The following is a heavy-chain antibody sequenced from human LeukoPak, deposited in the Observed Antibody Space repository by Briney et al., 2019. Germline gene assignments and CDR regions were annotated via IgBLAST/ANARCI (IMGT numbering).Heavy chain of an antibody. D-gene: IGHD1/OR15-1a*01. J-gene: IGHJ4*02. CDR2: INPNSGGT. CDR3: ARVMNREGTNY. V-gene: IGHV1-2*02. CDR1: GYTFTGYY. Sequence: ASVKVSCKASGYTFTGYYMHWVRQVPGQGLEWMGWINPNSGGTKYAQKFQGRVTMTRDTSISTAYMELNRLRSDDTAVCYCARVMNREGTNYWGQGTLVTVSS.